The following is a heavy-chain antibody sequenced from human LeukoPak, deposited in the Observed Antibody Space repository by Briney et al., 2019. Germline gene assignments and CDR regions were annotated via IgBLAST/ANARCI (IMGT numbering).Heavy chain of an antibody. Sequence: GGSLRLSCAASGFTFSSYWMHWVRQAPGKGLVWVSRINSDGSSTTYADSVRGRFTISRDNAKNTLYLQMNSLTAEDTAVYYCAFVYDSSRTSWGSYGMDVWGQGTTVTVSS. D-gene: IGHD3-22*01. V-gene: IGHV3-74*01. CDR2: INSDGSST. CDR3: AFVYDSSRTSWGSYGMDV. J-gene: IGHJ6*02. CDR1: GFTFSSYW.